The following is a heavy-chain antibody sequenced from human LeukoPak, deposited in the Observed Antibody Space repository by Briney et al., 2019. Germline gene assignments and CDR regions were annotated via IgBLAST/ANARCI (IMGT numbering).Heavy chain of an antibody. J-gene: IGHJ3*02. D-gene: IGHD5-12*01. V-gene: IGHV4-59*01. CDR1: GGSISSYY. CDR3: ARDSGHAFDI. Sequence: SETLSLTCTVSGGSISSYYWSWVRQPPGKGLEWIGYIYYSGSTNYNPSLKSRVTTSVDTSKNQFSLKLSSVTAADTAVYYCARDSGHAFDIWGQGTMVTVSS. CDR2: IYYSGST.